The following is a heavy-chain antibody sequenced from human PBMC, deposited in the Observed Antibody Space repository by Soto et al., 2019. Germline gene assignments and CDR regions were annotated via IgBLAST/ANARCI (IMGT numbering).Heavy chain of an antibody. V-gene: IGHV3-23*01. J-gene: IGHJ4*02. CDR3: AKSFKLARSSSPNYFDY. Sequence: PGGSLRLSCAASGFTFSSYAMSWVRQAPGKGLEWVSAISGSGGSTYYADSVKGRFTISRDNSKNTLYLQMNSLRAEDTAVYYCAKSFKLARSSSPNYFDYWGQGTLVTVSS. D-gene: IGHD6-6*01. CDR1: GFTFSSYA. CDR2: ISGSGGST.